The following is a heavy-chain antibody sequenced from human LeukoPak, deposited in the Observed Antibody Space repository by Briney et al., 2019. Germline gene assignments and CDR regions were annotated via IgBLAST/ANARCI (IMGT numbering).Heavy chain of an antibody. D-gene: IGHD6-19*01. J-gene: IGHJ4*02. CDR1: GFTFSSYG. V-gene: IGHV3-30*18. CDR2: ISYDGSNK. CDR3: AKPPPAGRGLADY. Sequence: GGSLRLSCAASGFTFSSYGMHWVRQAPGKGLEWVAVISYDGSNKYYADSVKGRFTISRDNSKNTLYLQMNSLRAEDTAVYYCAKPPPAGRGLADYWGQGTLVTVSS.